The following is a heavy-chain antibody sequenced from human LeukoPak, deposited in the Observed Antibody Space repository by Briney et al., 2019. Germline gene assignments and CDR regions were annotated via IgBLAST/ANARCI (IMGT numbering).Heavy chain of an antibody. D-gene: IGHD3-16*01. CDR1: EFTFSDYD. CDR2: IRSSSGYT. Sequence: PGRSLRLSCAASEFTFSDYDMNWIRQAPGKGLEWVSFIRSSSGYTNYADSVKGRFTVSRDNAKKSLYLQMNSLRAEDTAVYYCARDWALDSWGQGTLVTVSS. V-gene: IGHV3-11*06. CDR3: ARDWALDS. J-gene: IGHJ4*02.